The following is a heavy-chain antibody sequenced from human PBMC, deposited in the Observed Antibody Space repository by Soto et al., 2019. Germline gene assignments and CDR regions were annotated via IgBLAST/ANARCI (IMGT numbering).Heavy chain of an antibody. D-gene: IGHD2-2*01. Sequence: PGGSLRLSCAASGFTFSDYYMSWIRQAPGKGLEWASYISSSSRYTNYADSVKGRFTISRDNAKNSLYLQMNSLRAEDTAVYYCARTTTNHCSSTSCFYYYYYGMDVWGQGTTVTVSS. CDR2: ISSSSRYT. CDR1: GFTFSDYY. J-gene: IGHJ6*02. V-gene: IGHV3-11*06. CDR3: ARTTTNHCSSTSCFYYYYYGMDV.